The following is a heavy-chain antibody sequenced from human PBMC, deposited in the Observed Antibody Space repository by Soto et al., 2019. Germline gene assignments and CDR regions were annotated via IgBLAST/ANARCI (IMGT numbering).Heavy chain of an antibody. CDR3: TTNTVTKVDDY. Sequence: GGSLRLSCAASSFTFSNVWMSWVRQAPGKGLEWVASIKQDGSDKYYVDSVKGRFIISRDNAKNSLSLQMNSLRAEDTAVYFCTTNTVTKVDDYWGQGTLVTVSS. V-gene: IGHV3-7*03. J-gene: IGHJ4*02. CDR1: SFTFSNVW. CDR2: IKQDGSDK. D-gene: IGHD4-17*01.